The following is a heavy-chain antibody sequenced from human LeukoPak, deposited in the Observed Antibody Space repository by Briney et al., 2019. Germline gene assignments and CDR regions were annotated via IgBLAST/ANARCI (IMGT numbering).Heavy chain of an antibody. CDR1: GFTFSSYS. J-gene: IGHJ5*02. CDR3: ARDPNWFDP. V-gene: IGHV3-48*04. Sequence: PGGSLRLSCAASGFTFSSYSLNWVRQAPGKGLEWVSYISGGSGTIYYADSVKGRFTISRDNAKNSLYLQMNSLRAEDTAVYYCARDPNWFDPWGQGTLVTVSS. CDR2: ISGGSGTI.